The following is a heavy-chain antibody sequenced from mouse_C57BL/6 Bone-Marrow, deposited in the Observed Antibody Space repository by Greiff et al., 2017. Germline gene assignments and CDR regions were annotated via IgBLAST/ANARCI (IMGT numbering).Heavy chain of an antibody. CDR1: GFSLTSYA. D-gene: IGHD1-1*01. CDR2: IWTGGGT. V-gene: IGHV2-9-1*01. Sequence: VQLVESGPGLVAPSQSLSITCTVSGFSLTSYAISWVRQPPGKGLEWLGVIWTGGGTNYNSALKSRLSISKDNSKSQVFLKMNSLQTDDTARYYCASSSYGSSPYWYFDVWGTGTTVTVSS. CDR3: ASSSYGSSPYWYFDV. J-gene: IGHJ1*03.